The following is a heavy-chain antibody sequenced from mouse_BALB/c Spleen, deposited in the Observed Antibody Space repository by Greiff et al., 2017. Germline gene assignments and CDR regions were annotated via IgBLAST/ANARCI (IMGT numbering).Heavy chain of an antibody. Sequence: DVKLQESGPDLVKPSQSLSLTCTVTGYSITSGYSWHWIRQFPGNKLEWMGYIHYSGSTNYNPSLKSRISITRDPSKNQFFLQLNSVTTEDTATYDCAKGNYGRNAMDYWGQGTSVTVSS. CDR3: AKGNYGRNAMDY. CDR1: GYSITSGYS. CDR2: IHYSGST. V-gene: IGHV3-1*02. D-gene: IGHD1-1*01. J-gene: IGHJ4*01.